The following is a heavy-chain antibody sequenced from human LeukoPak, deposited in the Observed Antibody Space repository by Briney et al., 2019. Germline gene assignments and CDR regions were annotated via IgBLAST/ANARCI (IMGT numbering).Heavy chain of an antibody. CDR1: GFTFSVDW. J-gene: IGHJ1*01. CDR3: ARGVDYYDSSGYQEYFQH. V-gene: IGHV3-74*01. D-gene: IGHD3-22*01. Sequence: GGSLRLSCVAPGFTFSVDWMHWVRHAPGRGRRWVSHIKLVGTLEGYADSVKGRFPVPRDNAKNTVSLEMNSLRAEDTAVYYCARGVDYYDSSGYQEYFQHWGQGTLVTVSS. CDR2: IKLVGTLE.